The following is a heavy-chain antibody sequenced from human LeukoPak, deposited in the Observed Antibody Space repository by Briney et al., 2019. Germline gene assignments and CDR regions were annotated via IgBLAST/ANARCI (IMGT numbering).Heavy chain of an antibody. V-gene: IGHV1-8*02. D-gene: IGHD3-10*01. CDR3: ARAPYDSGTYYFDY. CDR1: GYTFTGQY. J-gene: IGHJ4*02. CDR2: MNPNSGNA. Sequence: PPASVKVSCKASGYTFTGQYLHWVRQAPGQGLEWMGWMNPNSGNAGYVQKFQGRVTMTRNTSISTAYMELSSLTSEDTAVYYCARAPYDSGTYYFDYWGQGILVTVSS.